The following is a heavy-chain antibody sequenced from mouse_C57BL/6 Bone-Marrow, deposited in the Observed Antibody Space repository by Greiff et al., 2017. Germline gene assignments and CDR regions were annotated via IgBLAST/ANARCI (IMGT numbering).Heavy chain of an antibody. CDR1: GFTFSSYG. Sequence: EVKVVESGGDLVKPGGSLKLSCAASGFTFSSYGMSWVRQTPDKRLEWVATISSGGSYTYYPDSVKGRFTISRDNAKNTLYLQMSSLKSEDTAMXYCARRVAAWFAYWGQGTLVTVSA. V-gene: IGHV5-6*02. D-gene: IGHD1-1*02. CDR2: ISSGGSYT. J-gene: IGHJ3*01. CDR3: ARRVAAWFAY.